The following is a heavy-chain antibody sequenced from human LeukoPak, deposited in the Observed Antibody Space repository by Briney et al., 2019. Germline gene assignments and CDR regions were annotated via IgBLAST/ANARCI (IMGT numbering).Heavy chain of an antibody. CDR3: ASDASDYYDSYYFDY. CDR1: VGTFTSYT. V-gene: IGHV1-69*02. J-gene: IGHJ4*02. CDR2: IIPILGIA. D-gene: IGHD3-22*01. Sequence: SVKVSCKPSVGTFTSYTISWVRQAPGQGLEWMGRIIPILGIANYAQKFQGRVTITADKSTSTAYMELSSLRSEDTAVYYCASDASDYYDSYYFDYWGQGTLVTVSS.